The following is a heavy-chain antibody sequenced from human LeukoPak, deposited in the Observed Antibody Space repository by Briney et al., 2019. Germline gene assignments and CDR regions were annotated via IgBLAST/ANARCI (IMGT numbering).Heavy chain of an antibody. V-gene: IGHV4-4*07. CDR3: ARAGYTISSYRFDY. D-gene: IGHD3-16*02. Sequence: PSETLSLTRSVSGGSINSYWWSWIRQPAGKGLEFIGRIYTTGMTNYNPSLKSRVSMSVDTSKNQFSLELRSVTAADTAVYFCARAGYTISSYRFDYWVRGALVTVSS. J-gene: IGHJ4*02. CDR2: IYTTGMT. CDR1: GGSINSYW.